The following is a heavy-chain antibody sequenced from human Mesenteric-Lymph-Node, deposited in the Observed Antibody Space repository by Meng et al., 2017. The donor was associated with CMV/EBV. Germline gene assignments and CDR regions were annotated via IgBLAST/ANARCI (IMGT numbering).Heavy chain of an antibody. Sequence: GESLKISCAASGFTFSSYWMHWVRQAPGKGLVWVSRINSDGSSTSYADSVKGRFTISRDNAKNTLYLQMNSLRAEDTAVYYCAKDGFDSSAWDVGYWGQGTLVTVSS. CDR2: INSDGSST. CDR3: AKDGFDSSAWDVGY. V-gene: IGHV3-74*01. J-gene: IGHJ4*02. CDR1: GFTFSSYW. D-gene: IGHD3-22*01.